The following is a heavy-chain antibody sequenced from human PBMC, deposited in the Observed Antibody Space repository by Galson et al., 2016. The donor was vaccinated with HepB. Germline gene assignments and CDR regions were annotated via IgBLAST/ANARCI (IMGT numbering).Heavy chain of an antibody. V-gene: IGHV4-34*01. CDR3: ARGARERLRFFGPYFDY. CDR1: GGSFSGYH. D-gene: IGHD3-3*01. J-gene: IGHJ4*02. Sequence: SETLSLTCAVYGGSFSGYHWSWIRQPPGKGLEWIGEINHSGTTNYIPSLKSRLTISIDTSKKQFSLKLSSVTAADTAVYYCARGARERLRFFGPYFDYWGQGTLVTVSS. CDR2: INHSGTT.